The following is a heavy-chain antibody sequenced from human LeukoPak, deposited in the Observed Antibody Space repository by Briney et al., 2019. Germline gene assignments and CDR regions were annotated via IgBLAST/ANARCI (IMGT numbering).Heavy chain of an antibody. CDR1: GFTFSDYS. Sequence: PGGSLRLSCAASGFTFSDYSMNWVRQAPGKGLGWISYIGIDSGNTNYADSVKGRFTISGDKAKNSLYLNSLRVEDTAVYYCARDYKYAFDNWGQGTLVTVSS. CDR2: IGIDSGNT. V-gene: IGHV3-48*01. J-gene: IGHJ4*02. CDR3: ARDYKYAFDN. D-gene: IGHD5-24*01.